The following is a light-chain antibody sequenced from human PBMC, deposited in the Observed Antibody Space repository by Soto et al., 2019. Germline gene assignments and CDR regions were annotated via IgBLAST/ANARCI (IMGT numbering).Light chain of an antibody. V-gene: IGKV3-15*01. CDR2: YVS. J-gene: IGKJ5*01. Sequence: EIVMTQSPATLSVSPGETASLSCGASQSAGNFLAWYQQKPGQAPRLLIYYVSTSATGVPARFSGSGSGTEFTLTISSLQSEDSAVYYCQQHNNWPITFGQGTRLEIK. CDR3: QQHNNWPIT. CDR1: QSAGNF.